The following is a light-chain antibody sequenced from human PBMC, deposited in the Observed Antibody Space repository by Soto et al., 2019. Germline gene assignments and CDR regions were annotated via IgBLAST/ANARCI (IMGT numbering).Light chain of an antibody. V-gene: IGKV3-11*01. J-gene: IGKJ1*01. CDR2: DAS. Sequence: EIVLTQSPATLSLSPGERATLSCRSSQSVGTYLAWYQQRPGHPPRLLIYDASKRASGFPARFSGSGSGTDFTLTISSLEPEDFAVYYCQERTGWPPWTFGQGTKVDIK. CDR1: QSVGTY. CDR3: QERTGWPPWT.